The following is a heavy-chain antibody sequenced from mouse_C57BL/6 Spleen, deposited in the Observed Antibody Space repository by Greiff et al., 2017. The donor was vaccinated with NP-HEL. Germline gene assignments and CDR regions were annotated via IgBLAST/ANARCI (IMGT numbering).Heavy chain of an antibody. V-gene: IGHV1-64*01. D-gene: IGHD1-1*01. CDR1: GYTFTSYW. CDR2: IHPNSGST. J-gene: IGHJ2*01. CDR3: AKAGTTLVYFGY. Sequence: QVQLQQPGAELVKPGASVKLSCKASGYTFTSYWMHWVKQRPGQGLEWIGMIHPNSGSTNYNEKFKSKATLTVDKSSSSAYMRLSSPTSEDSSVYYCAKAGTTLVYFGYWGQGTTLTVSS.